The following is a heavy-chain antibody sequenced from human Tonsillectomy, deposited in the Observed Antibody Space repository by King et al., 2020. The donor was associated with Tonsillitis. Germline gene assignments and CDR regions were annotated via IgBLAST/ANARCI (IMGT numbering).Heavy chain of an antibody. V-gene: IGHV3-33*01. CDR1: GFSFSTYG. CDR3: ARDPGIAAAGTTYYYYGMDV. CDR2: IWYDGSNK. Sequence: QLVQSGGGVVQPGRSLRLSCAASGFSFSTYGMLWVRQAPGKGLEWVAVIWYDGSNKYYGDSVKGRFTISRDNSKNTLYLQMNSLRAEDTAVYYCARDPGIAAAGTTYYYYGMDVWGQGTTVTVSS. D-gene: IGHD6-13*01. J-gene: IGHJ6*02.